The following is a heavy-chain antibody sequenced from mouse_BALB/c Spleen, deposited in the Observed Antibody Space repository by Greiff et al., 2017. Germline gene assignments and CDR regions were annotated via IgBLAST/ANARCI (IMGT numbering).Heavy chain of an antibody. J-gene: IGHJ3*01. CDR2: ISDGGSYT. CDR1: GFTFSDYY. V-gene: IGHV5-4*02. CDR3: AREDDYAWFAY. Sequence: EVQRVESGGGLVKPGGSLKLSCAASGFTFSDYYMYWVRQTPEKRLEWVATISDGGSYTYYPDSVKGRFTISRDNAKNNLYLQMSSLKSEDTAMYYCAREDDYAWFAYWGQGTLVTVSA. D-gene: IGHD2-4*01.